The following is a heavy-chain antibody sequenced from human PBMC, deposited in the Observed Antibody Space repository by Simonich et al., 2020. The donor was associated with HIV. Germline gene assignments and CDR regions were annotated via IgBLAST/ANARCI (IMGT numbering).Heavy chain of an antibody. CDR2: INHRGST. CDR1: GESLSGYY. V-gene: IGHV4-34*01. Sequence: QVQLQQWGAGLLKPSETLSLICAVYGESLSGYYWSWIRQPPGKGLEWIGEINHRGSTNYTPSLKSRVTISVDTSKNQFSLKLSSVTAADTAVYYCASCGGDCYHFDYWGQGTLVTVSS. J-gene: IGHJ4*02. CDR3: ASCGGDCYHFDY. D-gene: IGHD2-21*02.